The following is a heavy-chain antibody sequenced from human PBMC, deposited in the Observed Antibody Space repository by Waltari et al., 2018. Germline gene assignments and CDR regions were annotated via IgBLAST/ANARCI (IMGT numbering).Heavy chain of an antibody. CDR1: GYNFTSYY. V-gene: IGHV1-46*01. CDR2: INPSGGST. Sequence: QVQLVQSGAEVKKPGASVKVSCKASGYNFTSYYMQWVRQAPGQGLEWMGIINPSGGSTSYAHKCQGRVTMTRDTSTSTVYMGRSSLRSEDTAVYYCARVGYSSSSGDYGMDVWGQGTTVTVSS. J-gene: IGHJ6*02. CDR3: ARVGYSSSSGDYGMDV. D-gene: IGHD6-6*01.